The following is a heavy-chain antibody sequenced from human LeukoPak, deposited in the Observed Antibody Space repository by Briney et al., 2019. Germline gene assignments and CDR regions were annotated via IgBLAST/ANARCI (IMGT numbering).Heavy chain of an antibody. CDR2: ISYDGSNK. V-gene: IGHV3-30*18. Sequence: PGGSLRLSCAASGFTFSSYGMHWVRQAPGKGLEWVAVISYDGSNKYYADSVKGRFTISRDNSKNTLYLQMNSLRAEDTAVYYCAKAHFGDYDYWGQGTLVTVSS. CDR1: GFTFSSYG. CDR3: AKAHFGDYDY. D-gene: IGHD4-17*01. J-gene: IGHJ4*02.